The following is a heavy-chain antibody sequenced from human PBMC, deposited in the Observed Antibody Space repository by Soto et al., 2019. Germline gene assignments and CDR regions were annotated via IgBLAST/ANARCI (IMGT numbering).Heavy chain of an antibody. Sequence: SVKASCKASGGTFSSYAISCVRQAPGQGLEWMGGIIPIFDTANYAQKFQGRVTITADESTSTAYMELSSLRSEDTAVYYCAGCPVAAIYYYGMDVWGQGTTVT. J-gene: IGHJ6*02. V-gene: IGHV1-69*13. D-gene: IGHD2-15*01. CDR3: AGCPVAAIYYYGMDV. CDR2: IIPIFDTA. CDR1: GGTFSSYA.